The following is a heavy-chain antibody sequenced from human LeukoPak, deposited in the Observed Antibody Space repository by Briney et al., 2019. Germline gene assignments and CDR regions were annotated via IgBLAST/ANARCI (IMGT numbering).Heavy chain of an antibody. D-gene: IGHD6-19*01. CDR3: ARDPKGYSSGWYHGMDV. V-gene: IGHV4-59*01. CDR1: GGSTSSYY. Sequence: KPSETLSLTCTVSGGSTSSYYWSWIRQPPGKGLEWIGYVYYSGSTNYNPSLKSRVTISVDTSKNQFSLKLRSVTAADTAVYYCARDPKGYSSGWYHGMDVWGQGTAVTVSS. CDR2: VYYSGST. J-gene: IGHJ6*02.